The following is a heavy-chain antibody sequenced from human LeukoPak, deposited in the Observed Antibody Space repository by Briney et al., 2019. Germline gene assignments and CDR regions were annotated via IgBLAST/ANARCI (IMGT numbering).Heavy chain of an antibody. V-gene: IGHV3-30*18. J-gene: IGHJ4*02. CDR2: ISHDGTVQ. Sequence: GGSLRLSCAASGFTFNSYGMQWVRQAPGKGLEWVAVISHDGTVQYYADSVRGRFTISRDNSKNTLSLQMNSLRTEDTALYYCAKEGAAKTAARLDCWGQGTLVTVSS. CDR3: AKEGAAKTAARLDC. D-gene: IGHD6-6*01. CDR1: GFTFNSYG.